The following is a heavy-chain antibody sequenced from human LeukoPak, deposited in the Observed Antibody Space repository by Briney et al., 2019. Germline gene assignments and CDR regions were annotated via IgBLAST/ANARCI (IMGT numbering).Heavy chain of an antibody. D-gene: IGHD3-10*01. Sequence: PSQTLSLTCAVSGGSISSGGYSWSWIRQPPGTGLEWIGYIYHSGSTYYNPSLKSRVTISVDRSKNQFSLKLSSVTAADTAVYYCARTTGGSGEFDYWGQETLVTVSS. V-gene: IGHV4-30-2*01. CDR1: GGSISSGGYS. CDR3: ARTTGGSGEFDY. CDR2: IYHSGST. J-gene: IGHJ4*02.